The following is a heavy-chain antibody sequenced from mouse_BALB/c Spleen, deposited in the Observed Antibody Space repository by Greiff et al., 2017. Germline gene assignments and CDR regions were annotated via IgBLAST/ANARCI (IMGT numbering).Heavy chain of an antibody. CDR2: IDPANGNT. Sequence: EVKLMESGAELVKPGASVKLSCTASGFNIKDTYMHWVKQRPEQGLEWIGRIDPANGNTKYDPKFQGKATITADTSSNTAYLQLSSLTSEDTAVYYCARGYYGVMDYWGQGTSVTVSS. J-gene: IGHJ4*01. CDR3: ARGYYGVMDY. CDR1: GFNIKDTY. D-gene: IGHD1-1*02. V-gene: IGHV14-3*02.